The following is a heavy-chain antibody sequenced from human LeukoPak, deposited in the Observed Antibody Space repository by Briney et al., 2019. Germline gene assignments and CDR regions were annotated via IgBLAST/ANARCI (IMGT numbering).Heavy chain of an antibody. Sequence: ASVNVSCKASGYNFTSYYMHWVRQAPGQGLEWMGIINPSGGTTSYAQKFQGGVTVTRDTSTSTVYMELSSLRSEDTAVYYCARDLVVVTGLRTRGSFDIWGQGTMVTVSS. CDR2: INPSGGTT. CDR1: GYNFTSYY. D-gene: IGHD2-21*02. V-gene: IGHV1-46*01. CDR3: ARDLVVVTGLRTRGSFDI. J-gene: IGHJ3*02.